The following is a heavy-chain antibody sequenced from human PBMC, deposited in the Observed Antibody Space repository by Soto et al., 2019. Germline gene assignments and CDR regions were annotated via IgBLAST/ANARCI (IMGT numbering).Heavy chain of an antibody. CDR2: VFSSGTT. CDR3: ARGRAVLGVSS. J-gene: IGHJ4*02. CDR1: GSSLDSSNTY. Sequence: PSATLSLTCSVSGSSLDSSNTYWGWVRQPPGKPLEWIGSVFSSGTTYYNASLKSRIAISLNTPKNQFSLRLSSVTAADTAMYYCARGRAVLGVSSWGLG. V-gene: IGHV4-39*01. D-gene: IGHD3-10*01.